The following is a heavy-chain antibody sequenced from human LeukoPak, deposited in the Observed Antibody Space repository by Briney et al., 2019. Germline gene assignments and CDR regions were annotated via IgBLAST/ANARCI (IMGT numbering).Heavy chain of an antibody. V-gene: IGHV3-20*04. CDR3: ARFGGCSSTSCYFVESFYYYYYMDV. J-gene: IGHJ6*03. Sequence: GGSLRPSCAASGFTFDYYGMSWVRRAPGKGREWGSHINWNGGDTRYADSVKGRFTISRDNAKNSLYLQMNSLRAEVTALYYCARFGGCSSTSCYFVESFYYYYYMDVWGKGTTVTVAS. CDR2: INWNGGDT. CDR1: GFTFDYYG. D-gene: IGHD2-2*01.